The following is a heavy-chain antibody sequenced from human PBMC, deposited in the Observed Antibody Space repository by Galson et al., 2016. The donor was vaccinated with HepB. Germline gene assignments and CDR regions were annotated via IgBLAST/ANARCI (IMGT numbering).Heavy chain of an antibody. CDR3: ARNPGASTWG. CDR1: GFTFNTYW. V-gene: IGHV3-66*01. D-gene: IGHD6-13*01. J-gene: IGHJ4*02. CDR2: IYSGGNT. Sequence: SLRLSCAASGFTFNTYWLGWVRQGQGKGLVWVSLIYSGGNTLYADSVKGRFSISRDNSKNTLYLQMNSLSAEDTAVYYCARNPGASTWGWGQGTLVTVAS.